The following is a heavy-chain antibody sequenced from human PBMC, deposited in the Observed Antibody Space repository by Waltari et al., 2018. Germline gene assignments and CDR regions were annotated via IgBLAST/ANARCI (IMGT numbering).Heavy chain of an antibody. CDR3: AKDAFGNTYMDH. V-gene: IGHV3-30*18. CDR1: GFSLSHYG. D-gene: IGHD3-16*01. J-gene: IGHJ4*02. CDR2: LCFEVGDE. Sequence: QLQLVESGGGVVQPGKSLRLSCAASGFSLSHYGMHWVRQAPGRGLGWLALLCFEVGDEYYADSVRGRFTISRDNSKNILYLHMDSLRVDDTAVYYCAKDAFGNTYMDHWGQGTLVTVSS.